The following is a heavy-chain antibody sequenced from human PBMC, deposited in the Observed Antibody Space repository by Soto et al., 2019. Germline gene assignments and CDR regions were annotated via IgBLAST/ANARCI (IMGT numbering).Heavy chain of an antibody. CDR2: FDPEDGET. D-gene: IGHD3-9*01. J-gene: IGHJ4*02. CDR1: GYTLTELS. V-gene: IGHV1-24*01. CDR3: ATPPNYDILTGYYPRYFDY. Sequence: QVQLVQSGAEVKKPGASVKVSCKVSGYTLTELSMHWVRQAPGKGLEWMGGFDPEDGETIYAQKFQGRVTMTEDTSTDTAYMELSSLRSEDTAVYYCATPPNYDILTGYYPRYFDYWGQGTLVTVSS.